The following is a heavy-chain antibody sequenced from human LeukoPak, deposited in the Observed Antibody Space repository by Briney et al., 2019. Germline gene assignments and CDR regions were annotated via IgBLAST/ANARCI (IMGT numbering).Heavy chain of an antibody. CDR1: GFTFSSYG. V-gene: IGHV3-30*18. J-gene: IGHJ6*02. CDR3: AKGQLVDYGMDV. D-gene: IGHD6-13*01. Sequence: SGGSLRLSCAASGFTFSSYGMHWVSQPPGKGLEWVAVISYDGSNKYYADSVKGRFTISRDNSKNTLHLQMNSLRAEDTAVYYCAKGQLVDYGMDVWGQGTTVTVS. CDR2: ISYDGSNK.